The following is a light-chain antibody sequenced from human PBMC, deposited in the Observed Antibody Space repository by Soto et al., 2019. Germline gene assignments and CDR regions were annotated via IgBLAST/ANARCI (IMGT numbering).Light chain of an antibody. CDR1: QGISRY. CDR3: QPLNTFQVT. Sequence: IQLTQSPSSLSASVGDSVTITCRASQGISRYLSWYQQKPGRAPKLLISAASTLQSGVPARFSGSGSGTDFTLSITSLQHEDFATYYCQPLNTFQVTLRGGTKVDIK. V-gene: IGKV1-9*01. J-gene: IGKJ4*01. CDR2: AAS.